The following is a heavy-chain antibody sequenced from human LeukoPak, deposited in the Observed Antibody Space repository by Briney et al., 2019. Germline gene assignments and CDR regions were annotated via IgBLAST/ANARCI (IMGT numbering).Heavy chain of an antibody. J-gene: IGHJ3*02. V-gene: IGHV4-59*11. Sequence: SETLSLTCAVSDDSFSSHYWTWIRQPPGKGLEWIGYISYLGSTNYNPSLKSRVTISIATSKNQFSLKLSSVTAADTAVYYCARDLVTVTKGFDIWGQGTMVSVSS. CDR2: ISYLGST. CDR1: DDSFSSHY. CDR3: ARDLVTVTKGFDI. D-gene: IGHD4-17*01.